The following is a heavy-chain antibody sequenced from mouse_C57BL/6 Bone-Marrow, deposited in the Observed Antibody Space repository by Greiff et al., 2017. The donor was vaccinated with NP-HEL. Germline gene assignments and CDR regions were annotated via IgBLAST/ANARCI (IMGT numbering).Heavy chain of an antibody. J-gene: IGHJ3*01. CDR3: ARATLVWFAY. Sequence: EVKLVESGAELVKPGASVKLSCTASGFNIKDYYMHWVKQRTEQGLEWIGRIDPEDGETKFAPKFQGKATITADTSSNTAYLQLSSMTSEDAAVYYCARATLVWFAYWGQGTLVTVSA. CDR2: IDPEDGET. D-gene: IGHD2-5*01. CDR1: GFNIKDYY. V-gene: IGHV14-2*01.